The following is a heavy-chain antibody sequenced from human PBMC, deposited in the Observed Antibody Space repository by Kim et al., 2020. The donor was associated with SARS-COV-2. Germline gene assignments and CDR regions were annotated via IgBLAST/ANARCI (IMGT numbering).Heavy chain of an antibody. CDR1: GGSFSGYY. CDR2: INHSGST. D-gene: IGHD3-3*01. Sequence: SETLSLTCAVYGGSFSGYYWSWIRQPPGKGLEWIGEINHSGSTNYNPSLKSRVTISVDTSKNQFSLKLSSVTAADTAVYYCARNQRKPTIFGVVTNYYY. CDR3: ARNQRKPTIFGVVTNYYY. J-gene: IGHJ6*01. V-gene: IGHV4-34*01.